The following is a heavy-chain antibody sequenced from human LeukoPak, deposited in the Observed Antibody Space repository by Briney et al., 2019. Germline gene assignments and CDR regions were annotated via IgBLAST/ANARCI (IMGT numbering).Heavy chain of an antibody. Sequence: ASVKVSCKASGYTFTSYYMHWVRQAPGQGLEWMGVINPSGGSTTYPQKFQGRVTVTRDTSTRTVYMELSSLRSEDTAVYYCARGTYYDFWSGYWGSPTIDYWGQGTLVTVSS. CDR1: GYTFTSYY. J-gene: IGHJ4*02. D-gene: IGHD3-3*01. CDR2: INPSGGST. CDR3: ARGTYYDFWSGYWGSPTIDY. V-gene: IGHV1-46*03.